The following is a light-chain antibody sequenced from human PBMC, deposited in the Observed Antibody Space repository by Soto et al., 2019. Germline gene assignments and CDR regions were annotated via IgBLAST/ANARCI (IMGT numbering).Light chain of an antibody. CDR2: AAS. V-gene: IGKV3-15*01. Sequence: EMVMTQSPATLSVSPEERATLSCRASQSVSSNLAWYQQKPGKAPKLLIYAASTLQSGVPSRFSGSGSGTEFTLTISSLQSEDFAVYYCQQYNNWPRTFGQGTKVDI. CDR3: QQYNNWPRT. CDR1: QSVSSN. J-gene: IGKJ1*01.